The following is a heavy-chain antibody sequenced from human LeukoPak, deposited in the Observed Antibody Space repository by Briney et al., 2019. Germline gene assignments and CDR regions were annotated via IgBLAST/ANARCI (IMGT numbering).Heavy chain of an antibody. CDR2: ISSSSSYT. D-gene: IGHD6-13*01. CDR3: ARGGYQQLIRCFDY. CDR1: GFTFSDYY. Sequence: GGSLRLSCAASGFTFSDYYMSWIRQAPGKGLEWVSYISSSSSYTNYADSVKGRFTISRDNAKNSLYLQMNSLRAEDTAVYYCARGGYQQLIRCFDYWGQGTLVTVSS. J-gene: IGHJ4*02. V-gene: IGHV3-11*06.